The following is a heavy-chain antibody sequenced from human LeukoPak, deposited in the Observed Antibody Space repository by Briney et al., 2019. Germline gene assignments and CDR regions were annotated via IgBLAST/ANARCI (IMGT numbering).Heavy chain of an antibody. CDR1: GGSISSSSYY. V-gene: IGHV4-39*02. CDR2: IYYSGST. Sequence: PETLSLTCTVSGGSISSSSYYWGWIRQPPGKGLEWIGSIYYSGSTYYNPSLKSRVTISVDTSKNQFSLKLSSVTAADTAVYYCAREQRWLQSLDYWGQGTLVTVSS. CDR3: AREQRWLQSLDY. J-gene: IGHJ4*02. D-gene: IGHD5-24*01.